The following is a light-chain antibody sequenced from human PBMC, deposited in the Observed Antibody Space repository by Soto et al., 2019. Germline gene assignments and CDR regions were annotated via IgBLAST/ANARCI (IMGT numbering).Light chain of an antibody. V-gene: IGLV2-14*01. CDR2: DVS. J-gene: IGLJ3*02. CDR3: SSYSTSGTLVV. CDR1: SSDIGGSNS. Sequence: QSALTQPASVSGSPGQTIIMSCTGTSSDIGGSNSVSWYQQHPDKAPKLILFDVSHRPSKIPDRFSGSKSGNTASLTISGLQADDEADSYCSSYSTSGTLVVFGGGTKVTVL.